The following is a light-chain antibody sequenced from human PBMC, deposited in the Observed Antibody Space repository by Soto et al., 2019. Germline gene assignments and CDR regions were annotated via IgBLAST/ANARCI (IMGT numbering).Light chain of an antibody. V-gene: IGLV2-14*03. CDR3: SSYTSNSTVL. CDR2: DVS. J-gene: IGLJ2*01. CDR1: SSDVGNYNF. Sequence: QSALTQPASVSGSPGQSITISCTGTSSDVGNYNFVSWYLQHPGEAPKLIIYDVSNRPSGVSNRFSGSKSGNTASLTISGLQPEDEGDYYCSSYTSNSTVLFGGGTKLTVL.